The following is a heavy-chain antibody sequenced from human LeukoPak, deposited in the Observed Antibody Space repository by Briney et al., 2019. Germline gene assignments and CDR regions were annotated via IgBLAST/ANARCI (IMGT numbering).Heavy chain of an antibody. CDR2: ISAYNGDT. V-gene: IGHV1-18*01. Sequence: GASVKVFCKASGYTFNTYGITWVRQAPGQGLEWMGWISAYNGDTTYAQKLQGRVTLTTDASTSTAYMELRSLRSDDTAVYYCARESTGGSLEIDYWGQGTLVTVSS. CDR3: ARESTGGSLEIDY. CDR1: GYTFNTYG. J-gene: IGHJ4*02. D-gene: IGHD2-8*02.